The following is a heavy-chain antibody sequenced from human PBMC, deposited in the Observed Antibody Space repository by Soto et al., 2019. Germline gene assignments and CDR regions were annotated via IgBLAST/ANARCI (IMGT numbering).Heavy chain of an antibody. Sequence: SETLSLTCTVSGGSISSGGYYWSWIRQHPGKGLEWIGHIYYSGSTYYNPSLKSRVTISVDTSKNQFSLKLSSVTAADTAVYYCARVAEEGACSGGSCYFDYWGQGTLVTVSS. J-gene: IGHJ4*02. CDR1: GGSISSGGYY. V-gene: IGHV4-31*03. CDR3: ARVAEEGACSGGSCYFDY. CDR2: IYYSGST. D-gene: IGHD2-15*01.